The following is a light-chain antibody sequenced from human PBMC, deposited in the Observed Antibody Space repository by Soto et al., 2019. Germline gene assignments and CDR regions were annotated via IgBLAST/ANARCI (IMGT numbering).Light chain of an antibody. J-gene: IGLJ1*01. CDR1: STNIGSNY. CDR2: GNS. V-gene: IGLV1-40*01. CDR3: QSYDSSLNAYV. Sequence: QSVLTQPPSASGTPGQRVTISCSGSSTNIGSNYVYWYQQVPGTAPKLLIFGNSNRPSGVPDRFSGSKSGTSASLAITGLQAEDEADYYCQSYDSSLNAYVFGTGTKLTVL.